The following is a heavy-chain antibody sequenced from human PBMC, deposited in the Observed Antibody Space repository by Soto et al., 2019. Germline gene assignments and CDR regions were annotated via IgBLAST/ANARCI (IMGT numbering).Heavy chain of an antibody. CDR3: ARGEDLDGDYDY. J-gene: IGHJ4*02. Sequence: QVQLVESGGGVVQPGRSLRLSCAASGFTFSSYAMHWVRQAPGKGLEWVAVISYDGSNKYYADSVKGRFTISRDNSKNTLYLQMNSLRAEDTAVYYCARGEDLDGDYDYWGQGTLVTVSS. CDR1: GFTFSSYA. D-gene: IGHD4-17*01. V-gene: IGHV3-30-3*01. CDR2: ISYDGSNK.